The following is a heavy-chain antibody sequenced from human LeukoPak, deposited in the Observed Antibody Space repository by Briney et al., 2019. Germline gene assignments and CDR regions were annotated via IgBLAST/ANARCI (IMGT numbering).Heavy chain of an antibody. J-gene: IGHJ4*01. CDR3: AGGRNCGGDCYYFAY. CDR2: IYTSGTT. Sequence: SETLSLTCTVSGGSINGYYWSWIRQPAGKGLEWIGRIYTSGTTNYNPSLKSRVTMSVDTSKNQFSLKLSSVTAADTAVYYCAGGRNCGGDCYYFAYWGQGTLVTVSS. V-gene: IGHV4-4*07. CDR1: GGSINGYY. D-gene: IGHD2-21*02.